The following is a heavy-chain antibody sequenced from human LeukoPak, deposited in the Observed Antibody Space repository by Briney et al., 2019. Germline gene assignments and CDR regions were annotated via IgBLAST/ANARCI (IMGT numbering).Heavy chain of an antibody. D-gene: IGHD2-15*01. J-gene: IGHJ4*02. CDR1: GFPSSSFA. Sequence: GGSLRLSCTASGFPSSSFALSWVRQAPGKGLEWVSAISGSGGSTYYADSVKGRFTISRDNSKNTLYLQMNSLRADGTAVYYCAKYSLEGGWGQGTLVTVSS. V-gene: IGHV3-23*01. CDR3: AKYSLEGG. CDR2: ISGSGGST.